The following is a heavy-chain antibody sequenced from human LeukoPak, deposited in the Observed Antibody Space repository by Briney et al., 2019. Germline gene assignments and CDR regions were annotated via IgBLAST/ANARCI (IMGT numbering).Heavy chain of an antibody. V-gene: IGHV1-69*13. J-gene: IGHJ4*02. Sequence: SVKVSCKASGGTFNSYAISWVRQAPGQGLEWMGGIIPIFGTANYAQKFQGRVTITADESTTTAYMELSSLRVEDTAVYYCAKREVGSGSYRFDYWGQGTLVTVSS. CDR2: IIPIFGTA. D-gene: IGHD1-26*01. CDR3: AKREVGSGSYRFDY. CDR1: GGTFNSYA.